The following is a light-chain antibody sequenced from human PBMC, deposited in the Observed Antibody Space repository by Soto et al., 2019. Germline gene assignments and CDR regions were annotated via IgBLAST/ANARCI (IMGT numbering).Light chain of an antibody. V-gene: IGKV3-11*01. CDR2: GAS. CDR3: QERTGWPPWT. J-gene: IGKJ1*01. CDR1: QSVSNNY. Sequence: EIVLTQSPGTLSLSPGERATLSCSASQSVSNNYLAWYQQKPGQAPRLLIYGASKRASGFPARFSGSGSGTDFTLTISSLEPEDFAVYYCQERTGWPPWTFGQGTKVDIK.